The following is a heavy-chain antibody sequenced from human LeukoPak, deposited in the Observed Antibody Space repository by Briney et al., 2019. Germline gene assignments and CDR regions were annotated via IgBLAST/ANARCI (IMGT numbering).Heavy chain of an antibody. CDR1: GFIVSSNY. D-gene: IGHD2-15*01. CDR2: IYSGGST. V-gene: IGHV3-53*01. J-gene: IGHJ3*02. Sequence: GGSLRLSCAASGFIVSSNYTSWVRQAPGKGLEWASVIYSGGSTYYADSVKGRFTISRDNSKNTLYLQMNSLRAEDTAVYYCASHYCSGGSCYGAFDIWGQGTMVTVSS. CDR3: ASHYCSGGSCYGAFDI.